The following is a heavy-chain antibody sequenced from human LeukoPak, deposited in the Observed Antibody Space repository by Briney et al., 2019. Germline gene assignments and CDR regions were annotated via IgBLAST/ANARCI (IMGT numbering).Heavy chain of an antibody. D-gene: IGHD6-19*01. Sequence: GGSLRLSCAASGFTFSNAWMSWVRQAPGKGLEWVGRIKSKTDGGTTDYAAPVKGRFTISRDDSKNTLYLQMNSLKTEDTAVYYCTIVGPSSGWYEEYFQHWGQGTLVTVSS. CDR3: TIVGPSSGWYEEYFQH. V-gene: IGHV3-15*01. J-gene: IGHJ1*01. CDR2: IKSKTDGGTT. CDR1: GFTFSNAW.